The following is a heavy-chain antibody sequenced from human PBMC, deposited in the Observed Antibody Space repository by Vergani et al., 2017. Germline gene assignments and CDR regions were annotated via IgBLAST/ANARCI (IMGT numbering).Heavy chain of an antibody. CDR3: TRGIDKLDY. CDR1: GFTFGDYA. V-gene: IGHV3-49*04. J-gene: IGHJ4*02. Sequence: EVQLVESGGGLVQPGRSLRLSCTASGFTFGDYAMSWVRQAPGKGLEWVGFIRSKADGGTTEYAASVKGRCTISRDDSKSIAYLQMNSLKTEDTAVYYCTRGIDKLDYWGQGTLVTVSS. CDR2: IRSKADGGTT.